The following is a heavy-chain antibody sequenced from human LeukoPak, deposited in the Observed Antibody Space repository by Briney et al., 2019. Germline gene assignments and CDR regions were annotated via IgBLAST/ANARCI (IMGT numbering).Heavy chain of an antibody. Sequence: GGSLRLSCVVSGFTFSSYWMSWVRQAPGKGLEWVANIKRDGSKKNYVDSVKGRFTISRDNAKNSLYLQLNSLRAEDTAVYYCARDGSGRGYTYVSMWGQGTLVTVSS. V-gene: IGHV3-7*01. CDR3: ARDGSGRGYTYVSM. D-gene: IGHD5-18*01. CDR2: IKRDGSKK. CDR1: GFTFSSYW. J-gene: IGHJ4*02.